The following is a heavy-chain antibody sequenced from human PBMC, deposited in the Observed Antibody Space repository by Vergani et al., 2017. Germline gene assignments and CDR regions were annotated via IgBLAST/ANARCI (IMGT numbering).Heavy chain of an antibody. D-gene: IGHD3-10*01. J-gene: IGHJ4*02. CDR3: ARSRMYYGAGSPEY. Sequence: QVKLQESGPGLVKPSETLSLTCTVSGASVNSYYWSWIRQPPAKGLEWLGYVSFRGDTLYDPSVKGRMTISLNTSSNQFSLYLTSVTAADTAGYYCARSRMYYGAGSPEYLGQGTLVTVSS. V-gene: IGHV4-59*02. CDR2: VSFRGDT. CDR1: GASVNSYY.